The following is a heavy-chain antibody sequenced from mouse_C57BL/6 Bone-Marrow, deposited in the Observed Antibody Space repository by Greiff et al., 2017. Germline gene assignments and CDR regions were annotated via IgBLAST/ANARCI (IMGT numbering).Heavy chain of an antibody. Sequence: VQLQQSGAELVRPGASVKLSCKASGYTFTDYYINWVKQRPGQGLEWIARIYPGSGNTYYNEKFKGKATLTAEKSSSTAYMQLSSLTSEDSAVYFCARDYYGSSPRAMDYWGQGTSVTVSS. CDR3: ARDYYGSSPRAMDY. D-gene: IGHD1-1*01. CDR2: IYPGSGNT. V-gene: IGHV1-76*01. J-gene: IGHJ4*01. CDR1: GYTFTDYY.